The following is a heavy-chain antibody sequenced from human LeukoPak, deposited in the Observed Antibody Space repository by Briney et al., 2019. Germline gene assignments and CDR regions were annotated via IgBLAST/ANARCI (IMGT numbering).Heavy chain of an antibody. J-gene: IGHJ4*02. CDR3: ARRGGFGVSTRVDY. V-gene: IGHV4-39*01. CDR1: GGSISSSSYY. CDR2: IYYSGST. Sequence: SETLSLTCTVSGGSISSSSYYWGWIRQPPGKGLEWIGSIYYSGSTYYNPSLKSRVTISVDTSKNQFSLKLSSVTAADTAVYYCARRGGFGVSTRVDYWGQGTLVTVSS. D-gene: IGHD3-3*01.